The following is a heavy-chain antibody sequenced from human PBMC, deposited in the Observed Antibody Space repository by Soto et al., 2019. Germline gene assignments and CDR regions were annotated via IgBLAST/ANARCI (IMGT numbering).Heavy chain of an antibody. Sequence: SETLSLTCTVSGGSISSSSYYWGWIRQPPGKGLEWIGSIYYSGSTYYNPSLKSRVTISVDTSKNQFSLKLSSVTAADTAVYYFATIVVVPAAKILRDWFDPWGQGTLVTVSS. V-gene: IGHV4-39*01. D-gene: IGHD2-2*01. CDR1: GGSISSSSYY. CDR2: IYYSGST. J-gene: IGHJ5*02. CDR3: ATIVVVPAAKILRDWFDP.